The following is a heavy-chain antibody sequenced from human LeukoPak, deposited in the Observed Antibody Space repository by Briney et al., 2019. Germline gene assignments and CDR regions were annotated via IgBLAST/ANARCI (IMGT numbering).Heavy chain of an antibody. D-gene: IGHD6-13*01. Sequence: GESLRISCKGSGYRFTNYWIGWARQMPEKGLEWMRIIYFGDSHTTYSPSFQGQVTISADRSISTAYLHWNSLKASDTAIYYCAKSAGSSSSWEFDSWGQGTLVTVSS. J-gene: IGHJ4*02. CDR1: GYRFTNYW. CDR2: IYFGDSHT. CDR3: AKSAGSSSSWEFDS. V-gene: IGHV5-51*01.